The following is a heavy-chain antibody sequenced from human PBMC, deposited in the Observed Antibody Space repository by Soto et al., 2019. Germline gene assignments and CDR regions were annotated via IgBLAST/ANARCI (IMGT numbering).Heavy chain of an antibody. V-gene: IGHV1-18*01. CDR2: ISAYNGNT. CDR1: GYTFTSYG. D-gene: IGHD2-15*01. CDR3: ARQHCSGGSCYRGGWFDP. Sequence: QVPLVQSGAEVKKPGASVKVSCKASGYTFTSYGISWVRQAPGQGLEWMGWISAYNGNTNYAQKLQGRVTMTTDTSTSTAYMELRSLRSDDTAVYYCARQHCSGGSCYRGGWFDPWGQGTLVTVSS. J-gene: IGHJ5*02.